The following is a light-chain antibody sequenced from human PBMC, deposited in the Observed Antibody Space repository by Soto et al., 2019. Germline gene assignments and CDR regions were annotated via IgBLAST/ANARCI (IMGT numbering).Light chain of an antibody. Sequence: DIQMTQSPSSLSASVGDRVTITCQASQDITNYLSWYQQKPGKAPKLLIYDASDLETGVPSRFSGSESGTDFTFTSSSLQPEDIATYYCQQYDSLPHTFGGGTKVEIK. V-gene: IGKV1-33*01. CDR3: QQYDSLPHT. CDR1: QDITNY. CDR2: DAS. J-gene: IGKJ4*01.